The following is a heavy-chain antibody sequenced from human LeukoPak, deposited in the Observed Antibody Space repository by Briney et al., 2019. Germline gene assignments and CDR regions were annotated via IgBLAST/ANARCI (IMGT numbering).Heavy chain of an antibody. Sequence: SLRISRSASGFTFYDFAMHRVPQAPGEGPEWGSGISWNSGTIGYADSVKGRFTISRDNAKNSLYLQMHSLRAEDTAFYFCAKDVTGTGAFDIWGQGTMVTVSS. CDR2: ISWNSGTI. J-gene: IGHJ3*02. D-gene: IGHD1-7*01. CDR3: AKDVTGTGAFDI. CDR1: GFTFYDFA. V-gene: IGHV3-9*01.